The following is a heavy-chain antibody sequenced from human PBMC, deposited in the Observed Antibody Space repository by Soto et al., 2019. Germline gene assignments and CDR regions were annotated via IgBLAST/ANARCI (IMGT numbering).Heavy chain of an antibody. CDR2: ISSSGSTI. V-gene: IGHV3-11*01. Sequence: GGSLRLSCAASGFTFSDYYMSWIRQAPGKGLEWVSYISSSGSTIYYADSVKGRFTISRDKAKNSLYLQMNSLRAEDTAVYYCARVGCSGGSCPGTYYYYYYMDVWGKGTTVTVSS. CDR3: ARVGCSGGSCPGTYYYYYYMDV. J-gene: IGHJ6*03. CDR1: GFTFSDYY. D-gene: IGHD2-15*01.